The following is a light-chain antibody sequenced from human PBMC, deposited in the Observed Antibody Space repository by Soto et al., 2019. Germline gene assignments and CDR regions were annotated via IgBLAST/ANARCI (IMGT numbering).Light chain of an antibody. CDR2: VAS. CDR3: QQTYSIPPLT. Sequence: DFQLTQSPSSLSASVGDRVTITCRSSQSVTTYLNWYQQKPGKAPKLLIYVASVLQTGVLSRFSGSGSGTNFSLTINGLQPEDFATYFCQQTYSIPPLTFGGGTRVEIK. J-gene: IGKJ4*01. V-gene: IGKV1-39*01. CDR1: QSVTTY.